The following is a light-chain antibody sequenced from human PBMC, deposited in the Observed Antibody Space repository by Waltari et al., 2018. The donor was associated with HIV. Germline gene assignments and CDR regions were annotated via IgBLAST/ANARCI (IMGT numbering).Light chain of an antibody. CDR3: SSYTSAETVV. CDR1: SSDVGAYKY. J-gene: IGLJ1*01. CDR2: EGI. Sequence: QSALTQPASVSGSPGQSITISCTGTSSDVGAYKYVSWYQQHPDKVPKLIIYEGIKRPSGFSNRFSGSKSGNTASLTISGLQTEDEADYYCSSYTSAETVVFGVGTRVTVL. V-gene: IGLV2-14*01.